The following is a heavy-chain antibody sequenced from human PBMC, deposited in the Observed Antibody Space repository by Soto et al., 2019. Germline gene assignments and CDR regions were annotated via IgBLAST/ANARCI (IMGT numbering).Heavy chain of an antibody. CDR3: ARGPIVVVPAAILPDYYYYYGMDV. Sequence: ASVKVSCKATGYTFTSYGISWVRQAPGQGLEWMGWISAYTANTNYAQMLQGRVTMTRNTSISTAYMELSSLRSEDTAVYYCARGPIVVVPAAILPDYYYYYGMDVWGQRTTVTVSS. D-gene: IGHD2-2*02. J-gene: IGHJ6*02. CDR2: ISAYTANT. CDR1: GYTFTSYG. V-gene: IGHV1-18*01.